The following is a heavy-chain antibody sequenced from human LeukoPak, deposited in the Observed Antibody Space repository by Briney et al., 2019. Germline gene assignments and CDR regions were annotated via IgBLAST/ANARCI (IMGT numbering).Heavy chain of an antibody. CDR1: GFTFSSYS. D-gene: IGHD3-9*01. V-gene: IGHV3-21*01. J-gene: IGHJ3*01. CDR3: AKKTNYDIFTGFYNSDPLFF. Sequence: GGSLRLSCAASGFTFSSYSMNWVRQAPGKGLEWVSSISSSSSYIHYADSVKGGFTISRDNAKNSLYLQMNSLRDEDTAVYYCAKKTNYDIFTGFYNSDPLFFWGQGTMLTAFS. CDR2: ISSSSSYI.